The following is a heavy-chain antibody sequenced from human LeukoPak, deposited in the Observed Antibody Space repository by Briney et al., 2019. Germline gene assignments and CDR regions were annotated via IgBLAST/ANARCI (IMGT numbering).Heavy chain of an antibody. V-gene: IGHV4-59*01. Sequence: SETLSLTCTVSGGSISSYYWSWIRQPPGKGLEWIGYIYYSGSTSYNPSLKSRVTISVDTSKNQFSLKLSSVTAADTAVYYCARAKLGGSPDYWGQGTLVTVSS. CDR2: IYYSGST. CDR3: ARAKLGGSPDY. J-gene: IGHJ4*02. D-gene: IGHD3-10*01. CDR1: GGSISSYY.